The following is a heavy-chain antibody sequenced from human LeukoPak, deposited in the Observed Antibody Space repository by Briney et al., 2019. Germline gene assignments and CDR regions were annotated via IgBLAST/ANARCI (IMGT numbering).Heavy chain of an antibody. V-gene: IGHV3-30*02. CDR3: AKQLRAVGWYFDY. CDR2: IRYDGSNK. Sequence: GGSLRLSCAASGFTFSSYGMHWVRQAPGKGLEWVAFIRYDGSNKYYADSVKGQFTISRDNSKNTLYLQMDSLRDEDTAVYYCAKQLRAVGWYFDYWGQGTLVTVSS. D-gene: IGHD1-26*01. CDR1: GFTFSSYG. J-gene: IGHJ4*02.